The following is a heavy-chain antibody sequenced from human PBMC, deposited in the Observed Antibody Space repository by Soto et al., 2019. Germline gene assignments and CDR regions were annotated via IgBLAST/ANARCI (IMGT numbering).Heavy chain of an antibody. V-gene: IGHV1-2*02. J-gene: IGHJ6*02. CDR3: ARNMDYYYGRGSGNGHGV. CDR1: GYTFTAYH. D-gene: IGHD3-10*02. Sequence: QVRLVQSGAEVKEPGDSVRVSCEASGYTFTAYHIHWVRQAPGQGLEWMGWINPKFGDTGYAQDFQGRVSMISDMSISTVYMELSRLTSDDTAIYYCARNMDYYYGRGSGNGHGVWGQGTTVTVFS. CDR2: INPKFGDT.